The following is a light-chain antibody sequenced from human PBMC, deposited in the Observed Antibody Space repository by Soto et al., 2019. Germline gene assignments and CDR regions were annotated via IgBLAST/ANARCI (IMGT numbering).Light chain of an antibody. CDR1: QSVSSSY. J-gene: IGKJ1*01. CDR2: DVS. Sequence: EIVLTQSPGTLSLSPGERATLSCRSSQSVSSSYLAWYQHKPGQAPRLLIYDVSSRATGIPDRFSGSGSGTDFTFTIGRLEREDFAVYYCRQDVSSPTFDERTKVEIK. CDR3: RQDVSSPT. V-gene: IGKV3-20*01.